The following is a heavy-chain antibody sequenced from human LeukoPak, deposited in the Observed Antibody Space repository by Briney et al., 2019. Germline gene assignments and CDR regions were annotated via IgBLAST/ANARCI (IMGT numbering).Heavy chain of an antibody. CDR2: ISSSRSTI. D-gene: IGHD5-18*01. CDR3: ARDAVDTANAV. J-gene: IGHJ6*02. CDR1: GFTFSSYS. Sequence: GGSLRLSCAASGFTFSSYSMNWVRQAPGKGLEWVSFISSSRSTIYYADSVTGRFIISRDNAKNTLYLQMNSLRAEDTAVYYCARDAVDTANAVWGQGTTVTVSS. V-gene: IGHV3-48*01.